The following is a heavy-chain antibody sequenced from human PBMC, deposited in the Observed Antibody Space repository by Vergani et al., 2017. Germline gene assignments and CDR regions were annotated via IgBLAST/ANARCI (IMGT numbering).Heavy chain of an antibody. CDR2: IMPILGTP. Sequence: QVQLVQSGAEVKKPGSSVKVSCKASGGTFSNYVINWIRQAPGQGLEWMGGIMPILGTPYYAQNFQGRVTITADGSTSTANMELSSLRSEDTAVYYCAKEHGTRARCYAVPFEIWGQGTMVSVAS. CDR3: AKEHGTRARCYAVPFEI. CDR1: GGTFSNYV. J-gene: IGHJ3*02. V-gene: IGHV1-69*01. D-gene: IGHD3-16*01.